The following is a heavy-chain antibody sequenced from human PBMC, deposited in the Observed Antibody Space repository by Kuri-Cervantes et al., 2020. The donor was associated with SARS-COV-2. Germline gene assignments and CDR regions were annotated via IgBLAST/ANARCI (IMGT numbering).Heavy chain of an antibody. V-gene: IGHV3-64*01. CDR3: ARDLGGSTSQDWYFDL. CDR2: INSNGGST. CDR1: GFTVSSNY. Sequence: GGSLRLSCAASGFTVSSNYMSWVRQAPGKGLEYVSAINSNGGSTYYATSVKGRFTISRDNSKNTLYLQMGSLRAEDMAVYYCARDLGGSTSQDWYFDLWGRGTLVTVSS. D-gene: IGHD2-2*01. J-gene: IGHJ2*01.